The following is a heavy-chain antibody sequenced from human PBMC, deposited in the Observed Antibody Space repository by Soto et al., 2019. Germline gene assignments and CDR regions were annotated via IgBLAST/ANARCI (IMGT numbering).Heavy chain of an antibody. Sequence: EVQLVESGGGLVQPGGSLRLSCAASGFTFSSYWMHWVRQAPGKGLVWVSRINSDGSSTGYADSVMGRFTISRDNAKNTLYLQMISLRAEDTAVYYCARDQGYCSGGSCYVAGYWGQGTLVTVSS. CDR2: INSDGSST. CDR1: GFTFSSYW. J-gene: IGHJ4*02. CDR3: ARDQGYCSGGSCYVAGY. V-gene: IGHV3-74*01. D-gene: IGHD2-15*01.